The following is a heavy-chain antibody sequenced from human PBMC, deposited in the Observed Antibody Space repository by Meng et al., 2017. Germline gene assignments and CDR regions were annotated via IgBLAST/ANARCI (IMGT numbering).Heavy chain of an antibody. D-gene: IGHD4-11*01. CDR2: IYSGGST. J-gene: IGHJ6*02. V-gene: IGHV3-53*01. CDR1: GFTVSSNY. Sequence: GESLKISCAASGFTVSSNYMSWVRQAPGKGLEWVSVIYSGGSTYYADSVKGRFTISRDNSKNTLYLQMNSLRAEDTAVYYCVRAGSIPHNYVGFLTKSQTYYYYYYGMDVWGQGTTVTVSS. CDR3: VRAGSIPHNYVGFLTKSQTYYYYYYGMDV.